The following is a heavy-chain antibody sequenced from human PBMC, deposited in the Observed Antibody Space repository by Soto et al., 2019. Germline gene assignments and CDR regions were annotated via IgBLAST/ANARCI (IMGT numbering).Heavy chain of an antibody. V-gene: IGHV1-69*13. CDR1: GGTFSSYA. CDR3: AASFRYDILTGYYPYYYGMDV. CDR2: IIPIFGTA. Sequence: SVKVSCKASGGTFSSYAISWVRQAPGQGLEWMGGIIPIFGTANYAQKFQGRVTITADESTSTAYMELSSLRSEDTAVYYCAASFRYDILTGYYPYYYGMDVWGQGTTVTVSS. D-gene: IGHD3-9*01. J-gene: IGHJ6*02.